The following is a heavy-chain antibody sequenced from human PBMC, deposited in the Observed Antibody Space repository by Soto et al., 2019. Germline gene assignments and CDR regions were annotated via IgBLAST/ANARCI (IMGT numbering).Heavy chain of an antibody. CDR3: VKGEYYYDGSAYYPFDY. V-gene: IGHV3-30*14. CDR1: GFTFSSYA. D-gene: IGHD3-22*01. CDR2: ISYDGSNK. J-gene: IGHJ4*02. Sequence: GGSLRLSCAASGFTFSSYAMHWVRQAPGKGLEWVAVISYDGSNKYYADSVKGRFTISRDNSQNTLYLQMSSLRAEDTGVYYCVKGEYYYDGSAYYPFDYWGQGRMVT.